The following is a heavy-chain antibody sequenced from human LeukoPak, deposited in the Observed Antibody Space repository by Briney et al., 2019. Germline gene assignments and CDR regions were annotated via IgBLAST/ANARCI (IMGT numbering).Heavy chain of an antibody. Sequence: PVGSLRLSCAASGFTFSSYWMHWVGQAPGKGLVWFSRISGDETSKSNAASVEGRFTISRDNAKNTLYLQMNSLRAEDTAVYFCAREPHSDYSDHTDAFDIWGQGTMVTVSS. CDR3: AREPHSDYSDHTDAFDI. CDR1: GFTFSSYW. J-gene: IGHJ3*02. CDR2: ISGDETSK. V-gene: IGHV3-74*01. D-gene: IGHD4-17*01.